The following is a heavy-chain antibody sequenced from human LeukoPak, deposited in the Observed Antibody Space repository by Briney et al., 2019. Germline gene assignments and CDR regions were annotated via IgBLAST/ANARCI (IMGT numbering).Heavy chain of an antibody. Sequence: GGSLRLSCAASGFTFSIFAMSWVRQAPGKGLEWVSTIDGGGSGRYYADSVKGRFTISRDNSENTLYLQFTRLRADDTAVYYCAKDQPADGYNSIWGRGTLVAVSS. CDR2: IDGGGSGR. CDR3: AKDQPADGYNSI. J-gene: IGHJ4*02. D-gene: IGHD5-24*01. CDR1: GFTFSIFA. V-gene: IGHV3-23*01.